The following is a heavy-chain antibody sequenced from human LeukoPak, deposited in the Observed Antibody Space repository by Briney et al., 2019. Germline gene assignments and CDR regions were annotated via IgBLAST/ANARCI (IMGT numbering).Heavy chain of an antibody. D-gene: IGHD3-22*01. CDR1: GFSLSTSGMC. J-gene: IGHJ4*02. CDR3: ARIPTYYYDSSGYDY. Sequence: SGPALVKPTQTLTLTCTFSGFSLSTSGMCVSWIRQPPGKALEWLARIDWDDDKYYGTSLKTRLTISKDTSKNQVVLTMTNMDPVDTATYYCARIPTYYYDSSGYDYWGQGTLVTVSS. V-gene: IGHV2-70*11. CDR2: IDWDDDK.